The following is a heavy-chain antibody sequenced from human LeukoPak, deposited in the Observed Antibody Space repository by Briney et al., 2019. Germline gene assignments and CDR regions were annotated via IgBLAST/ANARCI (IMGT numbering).Heavy chain of an antibody. J-gene: IGHJ4*02. CDR2: INGDGTRT. Sequence: GGSLRLSCAASGLTFSSHWMHWVRQAPGKGLEWVSTINGDGTRTYYAVSSNGRFIISRDNSMNTLYLQMNGLRAEDTAVYYCARDRGGYSTDFDFWGQGTLVTVSS. D-gene: IGHD5-12*01. V-gene: IGHV3-23*01. CDR3: ARDRGGYSTDFDF. CDR1: GLTFSSHW.